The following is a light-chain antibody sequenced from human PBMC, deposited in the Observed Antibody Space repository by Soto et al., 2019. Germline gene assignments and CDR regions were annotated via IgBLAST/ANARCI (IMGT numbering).Light chain of an antibody. CDR1: QSVSSAY. J-gene: IGKJ2*01. Sequence: EIVLTQSPGTLSLSPGERATLSCRASQSVSSAYLAWYQQIPGQAPRLLIYGASSRATGIPDRFSGSGSGTDFPLTLSGPEPEAFAVSYCQQSGSSFYTFGQGTKLEIK. V-gene: IGKV3-20*01. CDR2: GAS. CDR3: QQSGSSFYT.